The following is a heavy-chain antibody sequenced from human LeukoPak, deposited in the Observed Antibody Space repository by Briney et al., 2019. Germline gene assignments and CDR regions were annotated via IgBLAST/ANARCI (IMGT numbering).Heavy chain of an antibody. Sequence: SETLSLTCAVYGGSFSGYYWSWIRQPPGKGLEWIGEINHSGSTNYNPSLKSRVTISVDTSKNQFSLKLSSVTAADTAVYYCARSEAAAGPQLDYWGQGTLVTVSS. CDR3: ARSEAAAGPQLDY. CDR1: GGSFSGYY. CDR2: INHSGST. V-gene: IGHV4-34*01. J-gene: IGHJ4*02. D-gene: IGHD6-13*01.